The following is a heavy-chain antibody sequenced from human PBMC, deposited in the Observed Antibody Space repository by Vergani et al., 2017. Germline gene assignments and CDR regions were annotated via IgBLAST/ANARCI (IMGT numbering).Heavy chain of an antibody. Sequence: QVQLQQWGAGLLKPSETLSLTCAVYGGSFSGYYWSWIRQPPGKGLEWIGYIYYSGSTNYNPSLKSRVTISVDTSKNQFSLKLSSLTAADTAMYYCARAVAARPGDWVIAETGEAFDIWGQGTMVTVSS. CDR3: ARAVAARPGDWVIAETGEAFDI. D-gene: IGHD6-6*01. V-gene: IGHV4-34*11. J-gene: IGHJ3*02. CDR1: GGSFSGYY. CDR2: IYYSGST.